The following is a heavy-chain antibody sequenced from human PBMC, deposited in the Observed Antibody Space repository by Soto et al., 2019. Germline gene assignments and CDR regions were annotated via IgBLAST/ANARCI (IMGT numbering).Heavy chain of an antibody. D-gene: IGHD1-26*01. V-gene: IGHV3-23*01. CDR3: AKDVKWELLPSDY. J-gene: IGHJ4*02. CDR1: GFTFSDYY. CDR2: ISGSGGST. Sequence: PGGSLRLSCAASGFTFSDYYISWVRQAPGKGLEWVSAISGSGGSTYYADSVKGRFTISRDNSKNTLYLQMNSLRAEDTAVYYCAKDVKWELLPSDYWGQGTLVTVSS.